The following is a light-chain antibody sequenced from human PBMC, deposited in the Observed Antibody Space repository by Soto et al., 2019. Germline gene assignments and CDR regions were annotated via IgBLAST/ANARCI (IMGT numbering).Light chain of an antibody. CDR1: NSDVGAYDS. Sequence: QSVLTQPASVSGSPGQSITISCTGTNSDVGAYDSVSWYQHHPGEAPKLKIYEVTNRPSGVSNRFSGSKSGNTASLTISGLQAEDEADYFCSSYTTTSIWVFGGGTKLTVL. J-gene: IGLJ3*02. V-gene: IGLV2-14*01. CDR3: SSYTTTSIWV. CDR2: EVT.